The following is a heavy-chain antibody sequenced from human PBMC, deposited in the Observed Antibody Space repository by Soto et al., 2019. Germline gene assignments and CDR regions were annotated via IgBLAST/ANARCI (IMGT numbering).Heavy chain of an antibody. D-gene: IGHD3-22*01. Sequence: SVKVSCKASGGTFSRYAISWVRQAPGQGLEWMGGIIPMFGTADYAQKFQGRVTITAVESTSTAYMELSSLRSEDTAVYYCARQFDYESSGYYYPYWGQGTPVTVSS. CDR2: IIPMFGTA. CDR1: GGTFSRYA. CDR3: ARQFDYESSGYYYPY. J-gene: IGHJ4*02. V-gene: IGHV1-69*13.